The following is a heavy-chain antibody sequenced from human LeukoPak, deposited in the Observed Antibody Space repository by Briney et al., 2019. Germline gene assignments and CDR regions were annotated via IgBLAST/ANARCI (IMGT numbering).Heavy chain of an antibody. CDR2: ISGSGDNT. D-gene: IGHD5-24*01. J-gene: IGHJ5*02. CDR1: GFIFSSYA. V-gene: IGHV3-23*01. Sequence: GGSLRLSCAASGFIFSSYAMSWVRQAPGKGLEWVSGISGSGDNTYYADSVKGRFTISRDNAKNTLYLQMNSLRAEDTAIYYCYVELSSNWFDPWGQGALVTVFS. CDR3: YVELSSNWFDP.